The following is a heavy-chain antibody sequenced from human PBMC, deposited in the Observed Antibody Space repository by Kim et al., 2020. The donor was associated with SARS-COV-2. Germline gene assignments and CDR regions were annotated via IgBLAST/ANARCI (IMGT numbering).Heavy chain of an antibody. V-gene: IGHV3-64D*09. CDR1: GFTFSSYA. J-gene: IGHJ5*02. D-gene: IGHD2-2*01. Sequence: GGSLRLSCSASGFTFSSYAMHWVRQAPGKGLEYVSAISSNGGSTYYADSVKGRFTISRDNSKNTLYLQMSSLRAEDTAVYYCVKDSADLLGYCSSTSCPIRGNWVDPWGQGTLVTVSS. CDR3: VKDSADLLGYCSSTSCPIRGNWVDP. CDR2: ISSNGGST.